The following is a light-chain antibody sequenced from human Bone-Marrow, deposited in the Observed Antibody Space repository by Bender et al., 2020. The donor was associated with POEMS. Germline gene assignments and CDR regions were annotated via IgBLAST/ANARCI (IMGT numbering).Light chain of an antibody. V-gene: IGLV2-8*01. J-gene: IGLJ1*01. CDR2: EVT. CDR1: SSDIGAYSY. Sequence: QSALTQPPSASGSPGQSVTISCTGTSSDIGAYSYVSWYQQYPGKAPKLILHEVTKWPSGVPDRFSGSKSGNTASLTISGLQADDEADYFCCSYAGGYTYVFGTGTQLVVL. CDR3: CSYAGGYTYV.